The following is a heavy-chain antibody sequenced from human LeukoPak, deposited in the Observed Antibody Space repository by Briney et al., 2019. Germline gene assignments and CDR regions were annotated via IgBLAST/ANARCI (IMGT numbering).Heavy chain of an antibody. J-gene: IGHJ6*04. CDR1: GGTFSSYA. Sequence: SVKVSCKASGGTFSSYAISWVRQAPGQGLEWMGGIIPILGTANYAQKFQGRATITADESTSTAYMELSSLRSEDTAVYYCARAVCSSTSCLYYYYGMDVWGKGTTVTVSS. CDR3: ARAVCSSTSCLYYYYGMDV. V-gene: IGHV1-69*13. CDR2: IIPILGTA. D-gene: IGHD2-2*01.